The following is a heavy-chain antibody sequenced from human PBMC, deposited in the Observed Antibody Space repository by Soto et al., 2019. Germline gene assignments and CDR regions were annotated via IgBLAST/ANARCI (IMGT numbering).Heavy chain of an antibody. CDR1: GFTFSSYG. J-gene: IGHJ6*02. V-gene: IGHV3-33*01. CDR2: IWYDGSNK. Sequence: GGSLRLSCAASGFTFSSYGMHWVRQAPGKGLERVAVIWYDGSNKYYADSVKGRFTISRDNSKNTLYLQMNSLRAEDTAVYYCAREPAPYAKYDCYGMDVWGQGTTVTVSS. CDR3: AREPAPYAKYDCYGMDV.